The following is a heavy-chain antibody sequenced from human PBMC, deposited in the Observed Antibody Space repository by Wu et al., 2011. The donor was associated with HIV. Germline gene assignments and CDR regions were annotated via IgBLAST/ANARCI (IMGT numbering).Heavy chain of an antibody. D-gene: IGHD2-21*01. CDR1: GYTFSTYA. Sequence: QVHLVQSGTEVKKPGSSVKVSCKTSGYTFSTYAVTWVRQAPGQGLEWMGRIMPIFGATNYAQKFQGRVTITADTSTSTAYMELSSLRSEDTAVYYCARDFGGDEDSWGQGTLVTVSS. CDR3: ARDFGGDEDS. CDR2: IMPIFGAT. V-gene: IGHV1-69*14. J-gene: IGHJ4*02.